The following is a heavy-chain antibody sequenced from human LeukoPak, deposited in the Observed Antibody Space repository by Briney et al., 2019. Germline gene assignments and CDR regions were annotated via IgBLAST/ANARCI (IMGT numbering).Heavy chain of an antibody. CDR1: GSSISSGAYY. D-gene: IGHD2-21*01. Sequence: PSETLSPTCIVSGSSISSGAYYWGWIRQPPGRGLEWIGTIYYSGSTYYNPSLRSRVTISVDTSKNQLSLKLRSITAADTAVYYCAGYCGGSSCTLKGWFDPWGQGTLVTVPS. CDR2: IYYSGST. J-gene: IGHJ5*02. V-gene: IGHV4-39*01. CDR3: AGYCGGSSCTLKGWFDP.